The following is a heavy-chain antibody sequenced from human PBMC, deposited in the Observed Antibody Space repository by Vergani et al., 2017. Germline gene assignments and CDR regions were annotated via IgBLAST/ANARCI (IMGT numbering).Heavy chain of an antibody. V-gene: IGHV3-11*01. CDR3: ARDRVSSWGNDAFDI. D-gene: IGHD6-13*01. CDR2: ISSSGSTI. J-gene: IGHJ3*02. CDR1: GFTFSDYY. Sequence: QVQLVESGGGLVQPGGSLRLSCAASGFTFSDYYMSWIRQAPGEGLEWISYISSSGSTIYYADSVKGRFTISRDNAKNSLYLQMNSLRAEDTAVYYCARDRVSSWGNDAFDIWGQGTMVTVSS.